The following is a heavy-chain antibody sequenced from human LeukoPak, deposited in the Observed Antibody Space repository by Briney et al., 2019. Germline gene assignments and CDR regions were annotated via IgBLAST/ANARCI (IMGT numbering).Heavy chain of an antibody. Sequence: GGSLRLSCAASGFTFSSYAMSWVRQAPGKGLEWVSGINGSGGTTYYADSVKGRFTISRDTSKNTLYLQMGSLTAEDTAVYYCAKGGTYYYASGTLYWGQGTLVTVSS. CDR3: AKGGTYYYASGTLY. V-gene: IGHV3-23*01. D-gene: IGHD3-10*01. CDR1: GFTFSSYA. CDR2: INGSGGTT. J-gene: IGHJ4*02.